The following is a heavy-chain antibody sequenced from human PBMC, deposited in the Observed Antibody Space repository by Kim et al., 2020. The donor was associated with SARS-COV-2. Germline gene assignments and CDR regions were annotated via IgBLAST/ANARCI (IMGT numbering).Heavy chain of an antibody. CDR1: TFSLNTYW. CDR3: ARGGGYCNSGNCFRYWYFDL. V-gene: IGHV3-74*01. J-gene: IGHJ2*01. D-gene: IGHD2-15*01. Sequence: GGSLRLSCAASTFSLNTYWMHWVRQAPGKGLVWVSRIDADGTTTNYADSVKGRFTVSRDNAKNTLYLQMNSLTAEDTAVYYCARGGGYCNSGNCFRYWYFDLWGRGTLVTVSS. CDR2: IDADGTTT.